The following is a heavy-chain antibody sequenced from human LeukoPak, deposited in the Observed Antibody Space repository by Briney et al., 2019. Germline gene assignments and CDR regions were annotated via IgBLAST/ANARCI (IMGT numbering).Heavy chain of an antibody. CDR2: IYYSGST. J-gene: IGHJ4*02. CDR3: ARHANSYSSGWYGAGY. CDR1: GGSISSSSYY. Sequence: SETLSLTCTVSGGSISSSSYYWGWIRQPPGKGLEWIESIYYSGSTYYNPSLKSRVTISVDTSKNQFSLKLSSVTAADTAVYYCARHANSYSSGWYGAGYWGQGTLVTVSS. V-gene: IGHV4-39*01. D-gene: IGHD6-19*01.